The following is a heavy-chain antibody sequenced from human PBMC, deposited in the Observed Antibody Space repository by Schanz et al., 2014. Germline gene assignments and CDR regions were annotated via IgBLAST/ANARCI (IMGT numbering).Heavy chain of an antibody. CDR1: GFTFSGFW. CDR2: IKKDGSEK. J-gene: IGHJ3*02. CDR3: AKGRFGELSAFDI. Sequence: EVQLAESGGGLVQPGGSLRLSCAASGFTFSGFWMTWVRQAPGKGLEWVANIKKDGSEKYYVDSVKGRFTISRDNAKNSLFLQLNSLRADDTAVYYCAKGRFGELSAFDIWGQGTMVTVSS. D-gene: IGHD3-10*01. V-gene: IGHV3-7*03.